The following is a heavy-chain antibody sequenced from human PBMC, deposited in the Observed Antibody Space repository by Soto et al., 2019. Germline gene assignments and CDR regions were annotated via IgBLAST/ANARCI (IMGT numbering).Heavy chain of an antibody. CDR1: GFTVSSYY. CDR2: IYSGGST. Sequence: EVQLVATGGGLIQPGGSLRVSCAASGFTVSSYYMSWVRQAPGKGLEWVSVIYSGGSTYYADSVKGRFTVSRDNSKNMLSLQMNSLRAEDTAVYYCARGRYYYDSSGYHSPFDYWGQGTLVTVSS. CDR3: ARGRYYYDSSGYHSPFDY. J-gene: IGHJ4*02. V-gene: IGHV3-53*02. D-gene: IGHD3-22*01.